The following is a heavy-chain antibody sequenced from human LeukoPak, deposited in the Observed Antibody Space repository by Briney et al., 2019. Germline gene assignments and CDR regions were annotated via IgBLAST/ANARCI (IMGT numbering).Heavy chain of an antibody. CDR2: IYYSGST. CDR1: GGSISSSSYY. Sequence: PSETLSLTCTVSGGSISSSSYYWGWIRQPPGKGLEWIGYIYYSGSTNYNPSLKSRVTISVDTSKNQFSLKLSSVTAADTAVYYCASHRFSHRKYYGSGSFDYWGQGTLVTVSS. V-gene: IGHV4-61*05. D-gene: IGHD3-10*01. J-gene: IGHJ4*02. CDR3: ASHRFSHRKYYGSGSFDY.